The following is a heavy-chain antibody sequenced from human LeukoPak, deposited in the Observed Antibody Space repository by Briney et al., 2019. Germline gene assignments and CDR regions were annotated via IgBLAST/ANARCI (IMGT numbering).Heavy chain of an antibody. D-gene: IGHD2-15*01. V-gene: IGHV3-23*01. CDR3: TKDLRWLLRYYFDY. CDR2: ISSSGTTI. Sequence: GGSLRLSCAASGFTFSSYAMSWVRQAPGKGLEWVSYISSSGTTIYYADSVKGRFTISRDNSKNTLYLQMNSLRAEDTAVYYCTKDLRWLLRYYFDYWGQGTLVTVSP. CDR1: GFTFSSYA. J-gene: IGHJ4*02.